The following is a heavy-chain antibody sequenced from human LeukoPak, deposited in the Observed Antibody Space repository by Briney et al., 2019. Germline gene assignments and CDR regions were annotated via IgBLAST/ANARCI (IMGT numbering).Heavy chain of an antibody. CDR2: IYYSGST. CDR1: GGSISSYY. D-gene: IGHD3-22*01. Sequence: SETLSLTCSVSGGSISSYYWSWIRQPPGKGLEWIGYIYYSGSTNYNPSLKSRVTISVDTSKNQFSLKLSSVTAADTAVYYCARGGYDSSGYYLDSYYYGMDVWGQGTTVTVSS. V-gene: IGHV4-59*01. J-gene: IGHJ6*02. CDR3: ARGGYDSSGYYLDSYYYGMDV.